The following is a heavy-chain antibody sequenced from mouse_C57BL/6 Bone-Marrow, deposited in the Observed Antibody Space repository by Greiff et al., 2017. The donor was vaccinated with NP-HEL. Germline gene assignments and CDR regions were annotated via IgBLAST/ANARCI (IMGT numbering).Heavy chain of an antibody. J-gene: IGHJ2*01. CDR2: IDPETGGT. CDR3: TRKGNGYYFDY. Sequence: VKVVESGAELVRPGASVTLSCKASGYTFTDYEMHWVKQTPVHGLEWIGAIDPETGGTAYNQKFKGKAILTADKSSSTAYMELRSLTSEDSAVYYCTRKGNGYYFDYWGQGTTLTVSS. CDR1: GYTFTDYE. V-gene: IGHV1-15*01.